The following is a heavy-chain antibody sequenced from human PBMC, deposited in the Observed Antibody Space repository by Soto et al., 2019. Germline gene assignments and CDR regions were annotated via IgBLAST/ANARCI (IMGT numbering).Heavy chain of an antibody. Sequence: ASVKVSCKASGYTFTSYDINWVRQATGQGLEWMGWMNPNSGNTGYAQKFQGRVTMTRNTSISTAYMELSSLRSEDTAVYYCARGRITMVRGVIEPYYFDSWGQGTLVTVSS. V-gene: IGHV1-8*01. D-gene: IGHD3-10*01. CDR2: MNPNSGNT. J-gene: IGHJ4*02. CDR3: ARGRITMVRGVIEPYYFDS. CDR1: GYTFTSYD.